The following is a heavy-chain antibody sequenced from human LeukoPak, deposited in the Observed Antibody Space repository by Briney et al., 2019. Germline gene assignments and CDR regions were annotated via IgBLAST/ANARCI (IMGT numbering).Heavy chain of an antibody. V-gene: IGHV7-4-1*02. J-gene: IGHJ4*02. CDR3: ARAFQSLGGLSLPDF. Sequence: ASVKVSCKASGYTFTGYYMHWVRQAPAQGLEWMGWIHPSTGNPTYAQGFTGRFVFSLDTSVSTTYLQIRSLKAEDTAVYYCARAFQSLGGLSLPDFWGQGTLVTVSS. D-gene: IGHD3-16*02. CDR2: IHPSTGNP. CDR1: GYTFTGYY.